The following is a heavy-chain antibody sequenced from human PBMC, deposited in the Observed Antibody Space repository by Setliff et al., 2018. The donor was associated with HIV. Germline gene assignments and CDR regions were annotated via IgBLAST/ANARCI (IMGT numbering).Heavy chain of an antibody. Sequence: SETLSLTCAVSGFSISSGFFWRWIRQPAGKGLEWIGHIYTSGASNYNPSLKSRLTISLDTSKNHFSLKLSSVTAADTAVYYCARDAGSIAVAETGYHVWGQGTTVTVSS. CDR2: IYTSGAS. D-gene: IGHD6-19*01. J-gene: IGHJ6*02. CDR1: GFSISSGFF. CDR3: ARDAGSIAVAETGYHV. V-gene: IGHV4-61*09.